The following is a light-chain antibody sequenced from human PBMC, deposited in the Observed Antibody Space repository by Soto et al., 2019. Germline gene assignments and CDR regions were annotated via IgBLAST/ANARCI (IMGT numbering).Light chain of an antibody. CDR3: TSYTSTSTYV. CDR2: EVS. CDR1: SSDVGGYNY. Sequence: QSALTQPASVSGPPGQSITISCTGTSSDVGGYNYVSWYQQHPGKAPKLMIYEVSNRPSGVYNRFSGSKSGNTAYLTISGLQAEDEADYYCTSYTSTSTYVFGPGTKVTV. V-gene: IGLV2-14*01. J-gene: IGLJ1*01.